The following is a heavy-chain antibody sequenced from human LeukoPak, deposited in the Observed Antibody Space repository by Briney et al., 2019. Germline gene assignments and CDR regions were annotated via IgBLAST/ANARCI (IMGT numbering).Heavy chain of an antibody. J-gene: IGHJ5*02. CDR1: AASVSSGSDY. Sequence: SQTLSLTRTVSAASVSSGSDYSRWLRQPPWKGLERIGYIYYSGSTNYNPTLKSRVTISVDTSKYQVSLKLNSVTETATAVYYCANFMDYGDYVEDWFDPWGQGTLVTVSS. CDR2: IYYSGST. CDR3: ANFMDYGDYVEDWFDP. D-gene: IGHD4-17*01. V-gene: IGHV4-61*01.